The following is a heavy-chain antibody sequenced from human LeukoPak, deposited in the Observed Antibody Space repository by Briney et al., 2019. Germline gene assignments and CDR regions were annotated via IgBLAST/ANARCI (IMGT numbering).Heavy chain of an antibody. Sequence: GGSLRLSCAASGITFSTAWMSWFRQAPGKGLEWVGRIKSEIGGATADYAAPVKDRFTISRDDSKSTLYLQMNSLKTDNTAVYYCATDRAWFDPWGQGTLVTVSS. V-gene: IGHV3-15*01. CDR3: ATDRAWFDP. D-gene: IGHD3-10*01. CDR2: IKSEIGGATA. CDR1: GITFSTAW. J-gene: IGHJ5*02.